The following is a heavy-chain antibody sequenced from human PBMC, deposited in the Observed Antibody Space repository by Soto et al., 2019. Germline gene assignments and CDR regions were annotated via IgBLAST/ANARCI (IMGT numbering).Heavy chain of an antibody. J-gene: IGHJ5*02. CDR2: IYYSGST. CDR3: AKVTFDGNWLDP. Sequence: ETLSLTCTVSGGSISSSSYYWGWIRQPPGKGLEWIGSIYYSGSTYYNPSLKSRVTISVDTSKNQFSLKLSSVTAADTAVYYCAKVTFDGNWLDPWGQGTLVTVSS. V-gene: IGHV4-39*01. D-gene: IGHD3-9*01. CDR1: GGSISSSSYY.